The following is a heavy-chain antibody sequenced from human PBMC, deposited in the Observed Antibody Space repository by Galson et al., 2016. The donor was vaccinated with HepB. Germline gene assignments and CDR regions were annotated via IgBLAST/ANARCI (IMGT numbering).Heavy chain of an antibody. J-gene: IGHJ4*02. CDR2: IKQDGSEG. V-gene: IGHV3-7*03. Sequence: SLRLSCAASGFTFSSHWVSWVRQAPGKGLEWVANIKQDGSEGYYVDSVKGRFTISRDNAKNSLYLQMNSLRVEDTAVYYCAHAPNLYYFDNWGQGTLVTASS. D-gene: IGHD2-2*01. CDR3: AHAPNLYYFDN. CDR1: GFTFSSHW.